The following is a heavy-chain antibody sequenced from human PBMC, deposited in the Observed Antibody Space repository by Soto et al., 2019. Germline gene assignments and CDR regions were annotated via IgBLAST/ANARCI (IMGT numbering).Heavy chain of an antibody. CDR3: ARDILAIVATIRVMRAFAI. J-gene: IGHJ3*02. CDR2: IKQDGSEK. CDR1: GFTFSSYW. D-gene: IGHD5-12*01. V-gene: IGHV3-7*01. Sequence: EVQLVESGGGLVQPGGSLRLSCAASGFTFSSYWMSWVRQAPGKGLEWVANIKQDGSEKYYVDSVKGRFTISRDNAKNSLYLQMDSVRAEDTAVYYCARDILAIVATIRVMRAFAIWGQGTMVTVSS.